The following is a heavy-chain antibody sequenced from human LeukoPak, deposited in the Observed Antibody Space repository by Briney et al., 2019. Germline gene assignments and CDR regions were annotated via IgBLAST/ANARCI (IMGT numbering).Heavy chain of an antibody. V-gene: IGHV7-4-1*02. CDR2: INTNTGNP. J-gene: IGHJ4*02. CDR1: GYTFTSYA. D-gene: IGHD1-26*01. CDR3: ARVPTRSGSYYPTSEGPIDY. Sequence: ASVKVSCKASGYTFTSYAMNWVRQAPGQGLEWMGWINTNTGNPTYAQGFTGRFVFSLDTSVSTAYLQISSLKAEDTAVYYCARVPTRSGSYYPTSEGPIDYWGQGTLVTVSS.